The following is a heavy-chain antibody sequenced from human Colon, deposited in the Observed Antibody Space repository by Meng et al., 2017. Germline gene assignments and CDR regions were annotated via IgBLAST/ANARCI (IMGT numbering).Heavy chain of an antibody. J-gene: IGHJ4*02. CDR3: ARPDGYYYDSSGYDY. CDR1: GGSFSGYY. V-gene: IGHV4-34*01. Sequence: GSLRLSCAVDGGSFSGYYWSWIRQPPGKGLEWIGEINHSGSTNYNPSLKSRVTISVDTSKNQFSLKLSSVTAADTAVYYCARPDGYYYDSSGYDYWGQGTLVTVSS. CDR2: INHSGST. D-gene: IGHD3-22*01.